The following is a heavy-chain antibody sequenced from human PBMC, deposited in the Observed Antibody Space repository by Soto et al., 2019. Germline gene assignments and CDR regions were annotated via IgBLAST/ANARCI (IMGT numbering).Heavy chain of an antibody. J-gene: IGHJ4*02. D-gene: IGHD3-9*01. CDR2: IWFDGSDK. Sequence: LRLSCAASGFIFSSHGMNWVRQAPGKGLEWVALIWFDGSDKNYADSVKGRFTISRDNSKNTLYLQMNSLRVEDTAVYYCARDQNYDLLTGSYYFDYWGQGTLVTVSS. V-gene: IGHV3-33*01. CDR3: ARDQNYDLLTGSYYFDY. CDR1: GFIFSSHG.